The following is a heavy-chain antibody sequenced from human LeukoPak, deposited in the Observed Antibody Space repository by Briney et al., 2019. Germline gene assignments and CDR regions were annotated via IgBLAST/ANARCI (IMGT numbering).Heavy chain of an antibody. CDR1: GGSISSYY. J-gene: IGHJ6*03. Sequence: PSETLSLTCTVSGGSISSYYWSWIRQPPGKGLEWIGYIYYSGSTNYNPSLKSRVTISVDTSKNQFSLKLSSVTAADTAVYYCARDGGRGNYGALYYYYMDVWGKGTTVTVSS. D-gene: IGHD4-17*01. V-gene: IGHV4-59*01. CDR3: ARDGGRGNYGALYYYYMDV. CDR2: IYYSGST.